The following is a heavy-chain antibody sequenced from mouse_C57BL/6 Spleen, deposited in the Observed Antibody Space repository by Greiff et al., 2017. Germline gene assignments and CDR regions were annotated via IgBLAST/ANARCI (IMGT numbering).Heavy chain of an antibody. Sequence: EVQLQQSGPELVKPGASVKISCKASGYTFTDYYMNWVKQSHGKSLEWIGDINPNNGGTSYNQKFKGKATLTVDKSSSTAYMELRSLTSEDSAVYYCAPGRYYGSSYSTWYFDVWGTGTTVTVSS. D-gene: IGHD1-1*01. J-gene: IGHJ1*03. CDR3: APGRYYGSSYSTWYFDV. CDR1: GYTFTDYY. CDR2: INPNNGGT. V-gene: IGHV1-26*01.